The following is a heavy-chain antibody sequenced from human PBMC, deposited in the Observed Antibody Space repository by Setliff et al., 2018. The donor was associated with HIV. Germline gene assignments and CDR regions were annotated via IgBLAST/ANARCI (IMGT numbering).Heavy chain of an antibody. D-gene: IGHD3-22*01. CDR2: INAANGNT. CDR1: GYTFTSYA. CDR3: ASDRGDTMILVVTTGAFDI. Sequence: ASVKVSCKASGYTFTSYAMHWVRQAPGQRLEWMGWINAANGNTEYSQKFQGRVTITRDTSANTAYMELSSLRSEDTAVYYCASDRGDTMILVVTTGAFDIWGQGTMVTVSS. J-gene: IGHJ3*02. V-gene: IGHV1-3*01.